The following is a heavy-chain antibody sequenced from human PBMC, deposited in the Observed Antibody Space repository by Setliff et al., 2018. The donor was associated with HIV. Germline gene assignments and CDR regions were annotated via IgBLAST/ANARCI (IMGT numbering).Heavy chain of an antibody. Sequence: SETLSLTCTVSGGSVSTGNYYWNWIRLPPGKGLEWIGYIFYSGSTNYNPSLKSRVTISVDTSKNHFSLKLRSVTAADTAVYYCAQLGMVDDFDYWGQGTRVTVSS. CDR2: IFYSGST. CDR3: AQLGMVDDFDY. V-gene: IGHV4-61*03. CDR1: GGSVSTGNYY. D-gene: IGHD1-1*01. J-gene: IGHJ4*02.